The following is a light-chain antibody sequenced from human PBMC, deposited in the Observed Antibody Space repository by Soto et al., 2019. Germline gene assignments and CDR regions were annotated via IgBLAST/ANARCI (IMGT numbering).Light chain of an antibody. CDR1: SSDVGGYNY. Sequence: QSALTQPPSASGSPGQSVAISCTGTSSDVGGYNYVSWYQQHPGKAPKLMIYEVNKRPSGVPDRFSGSKSGNTASLTVSGLQAEDEADYYCSSYAGSSNVFGTGTKLTAL. V-gene: IGLV2-8*01. CDR3: SSYAGSSNV. J-gene: IGLJ1*01. CDR2: EVN.